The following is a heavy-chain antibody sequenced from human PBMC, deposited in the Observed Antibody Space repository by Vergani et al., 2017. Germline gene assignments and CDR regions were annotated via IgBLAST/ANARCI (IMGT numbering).Heavy chain of an antibody. V-gene: IGHV1-8*02. CDR1: GYTFTSYD. CDR3: ARGGEGSGSYYFYFDY. Sequence: QVQLVQSGAEVKKPGASVKVSCKASGYTFTSYDINWVGQATGQGLEWMGWMNPNSGNTGYAQKFQGRVTMTRNTSISTAYMELSSLRSEDTAVYYWARGGEGSGSYYFYFDYWGQGTLVTVSS. J-gene: IGHJ4*02. D-gene: IGHD1-26*01. CDR2: MNPNSGNT.